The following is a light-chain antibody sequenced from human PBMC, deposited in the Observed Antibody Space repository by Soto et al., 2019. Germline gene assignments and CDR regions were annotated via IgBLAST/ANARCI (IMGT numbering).Light chain of an antibody. CDR3: SSYTSASALGI. J-gene: IGLJ2*01. CDR2: EVN. Sequence: QSALTQPASVSGSPGQTITISCAGTKFDIGRYDYVSWYRQHPGEAPKLIIFEVNNRPSGVSNRFSGSKSGNTASLTIFELQVEDEALYFCSSYTSASALGIFGGGTKLTVL. CDR1: KFDIGRYDY. V-gene: IGLV2-14*01.